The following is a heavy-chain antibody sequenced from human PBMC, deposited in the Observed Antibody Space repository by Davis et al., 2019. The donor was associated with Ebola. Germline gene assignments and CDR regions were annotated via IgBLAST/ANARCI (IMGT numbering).Heavy chain of an antibody. J-gene: IGHJ5*02. D-gene: IGHD3-10*01. V-gene: IGHV3-11*06. CDR2: ISSSSSYT. CDR3: ARGITMVRGVNWFDP. CDR1: GFTFSDYY. Sequence: GESLKISCAASGFTFSDYYMSWIRQAPGKGLEWVSYISSSSSYTNYADSVKGRFTISRDNAKNSLYLQMNSLRAEDTAVYYCARGITMVRGVNWFDPWGQGTLVTVSS.